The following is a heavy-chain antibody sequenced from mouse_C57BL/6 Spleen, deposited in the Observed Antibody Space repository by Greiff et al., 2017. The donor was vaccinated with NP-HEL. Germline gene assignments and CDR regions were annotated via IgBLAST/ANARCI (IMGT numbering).Heavy chain of an antibody. CDR2: INTSTGGT. J-gene: IGHJ4*01. CDR3: ARYHRYAMDY. CDR1: GYSFTGYY. V-gene: IGHV1-43*01. Sequence: EVQLQQSGPELVKPGASVKISCKASGYSFTGYYMHWVKQSSEKSLEWIGEINTSTGGTSYNQKFKGKATLTVDKSSSTAYMQLKSLTSEDSAVYYCARYHRYAMDYLGQGTSVTVSS.